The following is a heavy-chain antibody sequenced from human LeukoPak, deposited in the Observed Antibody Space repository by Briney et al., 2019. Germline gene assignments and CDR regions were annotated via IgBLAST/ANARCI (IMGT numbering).Heavy chain of an antibody. V-gene: IGHV4-38-2*02. CDR1: GYSISSGYY. Sequence: SETLSLICTVSGYSISSGYYWGWVRQPPGKGLEWIGTVYHSGSTYYNPSLRSRVTISVETSKNQFSLKVRSMTAADTAVYYCARGARNWFDPWGQGTLVTVSS. D-gene: IGHD6-6*01. J-gene: IGHJ5*02. CDR3: ARGARNWFDP. CDR2: VYHSGST.